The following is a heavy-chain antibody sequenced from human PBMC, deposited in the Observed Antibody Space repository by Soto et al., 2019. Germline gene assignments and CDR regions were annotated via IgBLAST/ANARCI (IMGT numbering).Heavy chain of an antibody. CDR3: ARDEVPAANWLDR. D-gene: IGHD2-2*01. V-gene: IGHV1-18*01. CDR1: GHIFINYG. J-gene: IGHJ5*02. Sequence: GASVKVSCKASGHIFINYGITWVRQAPGQGLEWMGWISGYNGNTKYADKLQGRVTMTTDTSTTTAYMELMSLRSDDTAVYYCARDEVPAANWLDRWGQGTLVTVSS. CDR2: ISGYNGNT.